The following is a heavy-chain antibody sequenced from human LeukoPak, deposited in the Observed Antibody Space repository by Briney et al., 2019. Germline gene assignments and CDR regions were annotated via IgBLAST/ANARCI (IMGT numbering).Heavy chain of an antibody. D-gene: IGHD3-22*01. Sequence: GGSLRLSCAASGFTFSSHAMNWVRQAPGKGLEWVSVISGSGGSTYYADSVKGRFTISRDNSKNTLYLQMNSLRAEDTAVYYCAKNGGGYYYYFDYWGQGTLVTVSS. V-gene: IGHV3-23*01. CDR2: ISGSGGST. CDR3: AKNGGGYYYYFDY. J-gene: IGHJ4*02. CDR1: GFTFSSHA.